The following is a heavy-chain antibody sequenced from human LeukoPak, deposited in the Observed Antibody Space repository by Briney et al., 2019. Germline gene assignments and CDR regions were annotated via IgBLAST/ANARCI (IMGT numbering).Heavy chain of an antibody. Sequence: SETLSLTCTVSGGSISSSSYYWGWIRQPPGKGLEWIGSIYYSGSTYYNPSLKSRVTISVDTSKNQFSLKLSSVTAADTAVYYCARQKLYLWDGGHVRSPFDYWGQGTLVTVSS. J-gene: IGHJ4*02. V-gene: IGHV4-39*01. CDR3: ARQKLYLWDGGHVRSPFDY. CDR2: IYYSGST. D-gene: IGHD3-10*02. CDR1: GGSISSSSYY.